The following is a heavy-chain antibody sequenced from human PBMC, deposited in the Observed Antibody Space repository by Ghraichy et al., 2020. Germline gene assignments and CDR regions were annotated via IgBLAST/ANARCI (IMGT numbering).Heavy chain of an antibody. V-gene: IGHV4-39*01. CDR1: GGSISSSSYY. D-gene: IGHD2-15*01. Sequence: SETLSLTCTVSGGSISSSSYYWGWIRQPPGKGLEWIGSIYYSGSTYYNPSLKSRVTISVDTSKNQFSLKLSSVTAADTAVYYCASLYCSGGSCIDYWGQGTLVTVSS. CDR2: IYYSGST. J-gene: IGHJ4*02. CDR3: ASLYCSGGSCIDY.